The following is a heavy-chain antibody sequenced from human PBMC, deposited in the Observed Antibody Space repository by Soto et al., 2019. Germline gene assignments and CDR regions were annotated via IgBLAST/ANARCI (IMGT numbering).Heavy chain of an antibody. J-gene: IGHJ5*02. V-gene: IGHV1-3*01. D-gene: IGHD2-15*01. CDR3: ARAVVAATGWFDP. CDR1: GYTFTSYA. Sequence: GASVKVSCKASGYTFTSYAMHWVRQAPGQRLEWMGWINAGNGNTKYSQKFQGRVTITRDTSASTAYMELSSLRSEDTAVYYCARAVVAATGWFDPWGQGTLVTVSS. CDR2: INAGNGNT.